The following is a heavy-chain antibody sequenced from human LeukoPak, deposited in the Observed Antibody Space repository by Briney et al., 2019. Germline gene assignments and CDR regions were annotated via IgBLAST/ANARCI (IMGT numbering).Heavy chain of an antibody. J-gene: IGHJ4*02. CDR3: AKPSEDYYGSGSSFDY. CDR2: ISGSGGST. Sequence: GGSLRLSCAASGFTFSSYAMSWVRQAPGKGLEWVSAISGSGGSTYYADSVKGRFTISRDNSKNTLYLQMNSLRAEDTAVYYCAKPSEDYYGSGSSFDYWGQGTLVTVSS. V-gene: IGHV3-23*01. D-gene: IGHD3-10*01. CDR1: GFTFSSYA.